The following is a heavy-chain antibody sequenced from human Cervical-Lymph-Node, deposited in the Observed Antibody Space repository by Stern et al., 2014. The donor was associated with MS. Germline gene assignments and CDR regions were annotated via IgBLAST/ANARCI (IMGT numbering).Heavy chain of an antibody. D-gene: IGHD6-19*01. J-gene: IGHJ4*02. Sequence: VQLVESGGGVVQPGRSLRLSCAASGFTFSSYGMHWVRQAPGKGLEWVAVIWYDGSNKYYADSVKGRFTISRDNSKNTLYLQMNSLRAEDTAVYYCARDSWGSGWHNYFDYWGQGTLVTVSS. V-gene: IGHV3-33*01. CDR2: IWYDGSNK. CDR3: ARDSWGSGWHNYFDY. CDR1: GFTFSSYG.